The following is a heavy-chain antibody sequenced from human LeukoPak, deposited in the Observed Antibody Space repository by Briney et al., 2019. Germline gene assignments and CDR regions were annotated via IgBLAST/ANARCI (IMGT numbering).Heavy chain of an antibody. D-gene: IGHD3-3*01. CDR2: ISGSGNNT. J-gene: IGHJ4*02. Sequence: AISGSGNNTYYADSVKGRFTISRDNSKNTLYLQMNSLRAEDTAVYYCAKEITIFGVVISIDYWGQGTLVTVSS. CDR3: AKEITIFGVVISIDY. V-gene: IGHV3-23*01.